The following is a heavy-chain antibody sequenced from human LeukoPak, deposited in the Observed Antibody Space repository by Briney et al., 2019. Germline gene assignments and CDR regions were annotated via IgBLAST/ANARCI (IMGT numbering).Heavy chain of an antibody. D-gene: IGHD1-26*01. J-gene: IGHJ4*02. CDR2: ISGGGGST. CDR1: GFTFSSYA. Sequence: PGGSLRLSCAASGFTFSSYAMSWVRQAPGKGLEWVSVISGGGGSTNYADSVKGRFTISRGNSKNTLYLQMNSLRAEDTAVYYCAKAERFSGTRTPDYWGQGILVIVSS. V-gene: IGHV3-23*01. CDR3: AKAERFSGTRTPDY.